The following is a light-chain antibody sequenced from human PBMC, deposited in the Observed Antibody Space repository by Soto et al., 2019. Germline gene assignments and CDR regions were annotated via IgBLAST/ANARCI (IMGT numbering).Light chain of an antibody. J-gene: IGLJ2*01. CDR2: EVT. Sequence: QSALTQPPSASGSPGQSVTIACTGTSSDVGGYNYVSWYQQHPAKAPKLIIYEVTKRPSGVPDRFSGSKSGNTASLTVSGLQAEDEADFYCSSYAGINNLVFGGGTKLTVL. CDR3: SSYAGINNLV. V-gene: IGLV2-8*01. CDR1: SSDVGGYNY.